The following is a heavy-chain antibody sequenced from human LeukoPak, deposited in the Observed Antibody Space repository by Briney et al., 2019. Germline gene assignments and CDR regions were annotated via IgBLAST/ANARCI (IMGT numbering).Heavy chain of an antibody. CDR2: INHSGST. Sequence: SETLSLTCAVYGGSFSGYYWSWIRQPPGKGLEWIGEINHSGSTNYNPSLKSRVTISVDTSKNQFSLKLSSVTAADTAVYYCARSPDYGDYALWGQGTLVTVSS. V-gene: IGHV4-34*01. J-gene: IGHJ4*02. D-gene: IGHD4-17*01. CDR1: GGSFSGYY. CDR3: ARSPDYGDYAL.